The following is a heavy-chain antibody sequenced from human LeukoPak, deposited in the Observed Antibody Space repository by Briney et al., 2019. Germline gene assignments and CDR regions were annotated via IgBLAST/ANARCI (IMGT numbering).Heavy chain of an antibody. D-gene: IGHD3-10*01. CDR1: GFTVSSNY. V-gene: IGHV3-53*01. CDR3: ARAKPKNMVRGLIMRRESRYYFDY. Sequence: GGSLRLSCAASGFTVSSNYMSRVRQAPGKGLEWVSVIYSGGSTYYADSVKGRFTISRDNSKSTLYIQMNSLRAEDTAVYYCARAKPKNMVRGLIMRRESRYYFDYWGQGTLVTVSS. CDR2: IYSGGST. J-gene: IGHJ4*02.